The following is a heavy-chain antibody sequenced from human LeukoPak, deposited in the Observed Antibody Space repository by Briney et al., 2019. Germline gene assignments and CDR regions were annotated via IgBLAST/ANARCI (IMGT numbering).Heavy chain of an antibody. V-gene: IGHV4-38-2*02. J-gene: IGHJ5*02. CDR1: GFSLSSGYY. CDR3: ARTYYGSGSSYFDP. CDR2: IYHGGST. Sequence: SETLSLTCTVSGFSLSSGYYWGWIRQPPGKGLEWIGSIYHGGSTHYNPSLKSQVTISVDTSKNQFSMNLTSVTAADTAVYYCARTYYGSGSSYFDPWGQGTLVTVSS. D-gene: IGHD3-10*01.